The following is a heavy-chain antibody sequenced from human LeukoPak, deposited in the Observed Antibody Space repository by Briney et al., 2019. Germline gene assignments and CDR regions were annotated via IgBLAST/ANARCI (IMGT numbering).Heavy chain of an antibody. J-gene: IGHJ6*02. V-gene: IGHV3-74*01. CDR2: INGDGRNI. Sequence: GGSLRLSCVASGFTFTSYWMHWVRQDRRQGLVWVSRINGDGRNINYADSVRGRFTISRDNAKNTLYLQMNSLRDEDTAVYYCTRDLMDYDYSTGLHHYYMDVWGQGTTVTVSS. D-gene: IGHD3-3*01. CDR1: GFTFTSYW. CDR3: TRDLMDYDYSTGLHHYYMDV.